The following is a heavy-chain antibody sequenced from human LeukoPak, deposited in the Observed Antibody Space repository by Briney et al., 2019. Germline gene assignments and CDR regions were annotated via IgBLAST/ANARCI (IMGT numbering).Heavy chain of an antibody. Sequence: SETLSLTCTVSGGSVSTSDYYWGRIRQSPVKGLEWIGDVFYTGKTNYNPSLRGRATISIDTSKNQFSLKLTYVTAADSAVYYCARVFDSWGQGTLVTVSS. CDR3: ARVFDS. CDR2: VFYTGKT. V-gene: IGHV4-39*07. J-gene: IGHJ4*02. CDR1: GGSVSTSDYY.